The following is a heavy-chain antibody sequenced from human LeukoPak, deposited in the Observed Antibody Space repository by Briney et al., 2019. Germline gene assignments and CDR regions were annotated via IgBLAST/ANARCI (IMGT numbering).Heavy chain of an antibody. CDR1: GFTFSSYW. CDR3: ARGHYGLDV. CDR2: INQDESEK. Sequence: GGSLRLSCVVSGFTFSSYWMTWVRQAPGKGLEWVAHINQDESEKSYVDSAKGRFTISRDNGKNSLYLQMSSLRVEDTGVYHCARGHYGLDVWGQGTTVTVSS. J-gene: IGHJ6*02. V-gene: IGHV3-7*03.